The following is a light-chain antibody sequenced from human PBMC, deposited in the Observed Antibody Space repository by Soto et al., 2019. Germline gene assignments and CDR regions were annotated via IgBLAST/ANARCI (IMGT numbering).Light chain of an antibody. Sequence: QSALTQPASVSGSPGQSITISCTGTNSDIGGYNYVSWYQQRPGKAPKLMIYEVTYRPSGVSNRFSGSKSANTASLTISGLQAEDEADYYCSSFISRSTLVFGTGTQLTVL. J-gene: IGLJ1*01. CDR2: EVT. CDR1: NSDIGGYNY. CDR3: SSFISRSTLV. V-gene: IGLV2-14*01.